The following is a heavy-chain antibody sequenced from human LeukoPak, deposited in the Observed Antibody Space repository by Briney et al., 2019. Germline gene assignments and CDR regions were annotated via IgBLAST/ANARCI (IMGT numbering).Heavy chain of an antibody. CDR3: ARLHSSSWYGNFDY. Sequence: ASVKVSCKASGGTFSSYAISWVRQAPGQGLEWMGGIIPIFGTANYAQKFQGRVTITADKSMSTAYMELSSLRSEDTAVYYCARLHSSSWYGNFDYWGQGTLVTVSS. V-gene: IGHV1-69*06. CDR1: GGTFSSYA. CDR2: IIPIFGTA. D-gene: IGHD6-13*01. J-gene: IGHJ4*02.